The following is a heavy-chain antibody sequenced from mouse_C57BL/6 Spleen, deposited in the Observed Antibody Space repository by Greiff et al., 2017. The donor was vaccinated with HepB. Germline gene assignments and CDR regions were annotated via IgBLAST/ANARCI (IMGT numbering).Heavy chain of an antibody. Sequence: VKLMESGAELARPGASVKLSCKASGYTFTSYGISWVKQRTGQGLEWIGEIYPRSGNTYYNEKFKGKATLTADKSSSTAYMELRSLTSEDSAVYFCARWGYYGSSFYAMDYWGQGTSVTVSS. V-gene: IGHV1-81*01. CDR2: IYPRSGNT. J-gene: IGHJ4*01. D-gene: IGHD1-1*01. CDR1: GYTFTSYG. CDR3: ARWGYYGSSFYAMDY.